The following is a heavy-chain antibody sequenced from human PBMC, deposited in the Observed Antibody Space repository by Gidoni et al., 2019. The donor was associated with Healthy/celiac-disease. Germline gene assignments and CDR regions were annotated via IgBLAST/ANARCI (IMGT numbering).Heavy chain of an antibody. Sequence: QVQLVQSGAEVQKPGSSVKVSCKASGGTFSSYAISWVRQAPGQGLEWMGRIIPILGIANYAQKFQGRVTITADKSTSTAYMELSSLRSEDTAVYYCARSWYSSSGGGNWFDPWGQGTLFTVSS. V-gene: IGHV1-69*09. CDR2: IIPILGIA. CDR3: ARSWYSSSGGGNWFDP. J-gene: IGHJ5*02. CDR1: GGTFSSYA. D-gene: IGHD6-13*01.